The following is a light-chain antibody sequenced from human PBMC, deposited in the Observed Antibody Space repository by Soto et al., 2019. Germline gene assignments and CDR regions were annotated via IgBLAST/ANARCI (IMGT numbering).Light chain of an antibody. J-gene: IGKJ5*01. CDR2: TTS. V-gene: IGKV1-39*01. Sequence: DIHMTQSGSSRSAYVGYRVTITCRASQSISTYLNWYLQKPGKAPNLLIYTTSILESGVPSRFSGSGSGTDFTLTISSLQPGDFATYYCQQTYRTPPNFGQGTRLEIK. CDR1: QSISTY. CDR3: QQTYRTPPN.